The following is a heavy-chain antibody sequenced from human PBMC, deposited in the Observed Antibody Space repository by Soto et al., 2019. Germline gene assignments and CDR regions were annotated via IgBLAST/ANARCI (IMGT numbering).Heavy chain of an antibody. D-gene: IGHD6-19*01. Sequence: SETLSLTCAVYGGSFSGYYWSWIRQPPGKGLEWIGEINHSGSTNYNPSLKSRVTISVDTSKNQFSLKLSSVTAADTAVYYCARILVAGMGPGDFDYWGQGTLVTVSS. CDR2: INHSGST. CDR1: GGSFSGYY. CDR3: ARILVAGMGPGDFDY. V-gene: IGHV4-34*01. J-gene: IGHJ4*02.